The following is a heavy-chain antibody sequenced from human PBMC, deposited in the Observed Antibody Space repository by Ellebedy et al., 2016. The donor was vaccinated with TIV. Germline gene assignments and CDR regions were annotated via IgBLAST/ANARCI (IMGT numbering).Heavy chain of an antibody. CDR2: ISSSSNHI. J-gene: IGHJ6*02. CDR3: ARAYYSDVSGYTPHYYYGMDV. Sequence: PGGSLRLSCAASGFTFSSYSMNWVRQAPGKGLEWVSSISSSSNHIYYGDSVKGRFTTSRDNAKNSLYLQMNSLRAEDTAVYYCARAYYSDVSGYTPHYYYGMDVWGQGTTVTVSS. D-gene: IGHD3-22*01. CDR1: GFTFSSYS. V-gene: IGHV3-21*01.